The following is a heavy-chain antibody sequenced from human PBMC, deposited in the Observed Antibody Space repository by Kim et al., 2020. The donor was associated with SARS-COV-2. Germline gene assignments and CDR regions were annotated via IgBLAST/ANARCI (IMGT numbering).Heavy chain of an antibody. J-gene: IGHJ6*02. CDR2: ISYDGSNT. Sequence: GGSLRLSCATSGFNFSAYGFHWVRQAPNKGLEWVAVISYDGSNTLYAPSVKGRLTISRDNSKSTLHLQLNRLRVEDTAVYYCAREVGVSWQTSSYFYGLDVWGQGTTVSV. V-gene: IGHV3-30*19. CDR3: AREVGVSWQTSSYFYGLDV. CDR1: GFNFSAYG. D-gene: IGHD1-26*01.